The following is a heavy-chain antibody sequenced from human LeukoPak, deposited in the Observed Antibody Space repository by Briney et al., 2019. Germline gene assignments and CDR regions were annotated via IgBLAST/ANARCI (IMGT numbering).Heavy chain of an antibody. CDR1: GGSFRGYY. CDR3: ARDLGGLGELSAPT. D-gene: IGHD3-16*02. CDR2: INHSVST. V-gene: IGHV4-34*01. Sequence: PSETLSLTCAVNGGSFRGYYWSWIRQPPGKGLEWIGEINHSVSTNYNPSLKSRVTISVDTSKNQSFLKLSSVTAAATAVYYCARDLGGLGELSAPTWGQGTLVTVSS. J-gene: IGHJ5*02.